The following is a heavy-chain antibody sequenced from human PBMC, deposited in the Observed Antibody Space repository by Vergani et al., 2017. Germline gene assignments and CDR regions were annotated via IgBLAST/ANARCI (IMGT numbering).Heavy chain of an antibody. CDR1: GFPFSDYG. J-gene: IGHJ6*03. Sequence: HVQLVESGGGEVQPGRSLRLSCSAAGFPFSDYGVHWVRQAPGKGLWCVSVISYDGNKKNYADSVKGRFTISRDNSKNTLYLEMNALRAEDTAVYYCARDFLTRVTTLDYYYMGVWGKGTKVTVSS. CDR3: ARDFLTRVTTLDYYYMGV. CDR2: ISYDGNKK. D-gene: IGHD1-1*01. V-gene: IGHV3-30*03.